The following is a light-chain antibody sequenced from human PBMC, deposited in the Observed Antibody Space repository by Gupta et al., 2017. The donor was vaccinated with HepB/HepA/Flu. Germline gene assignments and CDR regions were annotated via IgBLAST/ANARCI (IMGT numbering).Light chain of an antibody. J-gene: IGLJ1*01. CDR1: SSNIGSNT. CDR3: AAWDDSLNGYV. V-gene: IGLV1-44*01. Sequence: QSVLTQPPSASGTPGQRTTISCSGSSSNIGSNTVNWYQQLPGTAPKLLIDSNNKRPSGVPDRFSGSKSGTSASLAISGLQAEDEADYYCAAWDDSLNGYVFGTGTKVTVL. CDR2: SNN.